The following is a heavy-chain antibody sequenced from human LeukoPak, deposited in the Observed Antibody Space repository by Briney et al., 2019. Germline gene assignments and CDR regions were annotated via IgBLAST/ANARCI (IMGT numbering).Heavy chain of an antibody. Sequence: GGSLRLSCAASGFTFSSYEMTWVRQAPGKGLEWVSSLSHSGTTVYSADSLKGRFTSSRDNAKNSLFLRMSSLRAEDTAVYYCATYPGLSDYGGNFPPPYYMDVWGKGTTVTISS. V-gene: IGHV3-48*03. CDR2: LSHSGTTV. CDR3: ATYPGLSDYGGNFPPPYYMDV. D-gene: IGHD4-23*01. CDR1: GFTFSSYE. J-gene: IGHJ6*03.